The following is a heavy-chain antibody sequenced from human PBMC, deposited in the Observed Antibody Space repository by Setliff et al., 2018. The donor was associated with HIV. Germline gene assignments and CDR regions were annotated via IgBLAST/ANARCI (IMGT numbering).Heavy chain of an antibody. J-gene: IGHJ3*02. CDR2: IHPIFGTT. D-gene: IGHD3-10*01. CDR3: ARDRAGDAFDI. V-gene: IGHV1-69*13. Sequence: SVKVSCKASGGTFSSYITAWVRQAPGQGLEWMGGIHPIFGTTNYARDFMGRVSITADESTNTAYMELSSLRSDDSAVYYCARDRAGDAFDIWGQGTMVTVSS. CDR1: GGTFSSYI.